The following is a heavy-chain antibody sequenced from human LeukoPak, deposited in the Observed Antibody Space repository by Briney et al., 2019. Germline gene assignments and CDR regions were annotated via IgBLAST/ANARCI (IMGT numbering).Heavy chain of an antibody. V-gene: IGHV3-30*10. D-gene: IGHD5-24*01. J-gene: IGHJ4*02. CDR1: GFTFSSYA. CDR3: ARDLKPSSRDRLLAFD. CDR2: ISYDGSNK. Sequence: GGSLRLSCAASGFTFSSYAMHWVRQAPGKGLEGVAVISYDGSNKYYTDSVKGRFTISRDNSKNTLYLQMNSLRAEDTAVYYCARDLKPSSRDRLLAFDWGQGTLVTVSS.